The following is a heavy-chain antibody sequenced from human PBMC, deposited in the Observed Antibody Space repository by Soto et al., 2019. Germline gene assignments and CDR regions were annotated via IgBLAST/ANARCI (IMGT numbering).Heavy chain of an antibody. Sequence: SVKVSCKASGGTFSSYAISWVRQAPGQGLEWMGGIIPIFGTANYAQKFQGRVTITADESTSTAYMELSSLRSEDTAVYYCARCRGSYYYDSSGYYPKGVCHGMDVWGQGTTVTVSS. J-gene: IGHJ6*02. CDR2: IIPIFGTA. V-gene: IGHV1-69*13. CDR1: GGTFSSYA. D-gene: IGHD3-22*01. CDR3: ARCRGSYYYDSSGYYPKGVCHGMDV.